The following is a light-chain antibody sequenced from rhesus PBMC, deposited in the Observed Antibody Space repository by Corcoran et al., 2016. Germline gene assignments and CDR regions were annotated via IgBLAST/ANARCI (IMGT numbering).Light chain of an antibody. J-gene: IGKJ1*01. CDR3: QHYKSYPWT. CDR1: ENVNNY. Sequence: DIQMTQSPSSLSASIGDRVTITCRASENVNNYLNWYQQKPGKALKFLINKASTLQSGVQTRGSGSGSGTDYTFTISSLQPEDVATYYCQHYKSYPWTFGQGTKVDIK. V-gene: IGKV1-74*01. CDR2: KAS.